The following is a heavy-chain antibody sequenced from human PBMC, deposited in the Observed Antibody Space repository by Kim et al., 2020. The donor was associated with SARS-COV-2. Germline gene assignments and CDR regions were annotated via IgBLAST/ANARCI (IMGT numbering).Heavy chain of an antibody. D-gene: IGHD1-26*01. J-gene: IGHJ6*02. CDR3: TRHVDSGSYPAYYYYGMDV. V-gene: IGHV3-73*01. Sequence: GRFTISRDDSKNTAYLQMNSLKTEETAVYYCTRHVDSGSYPAYYYYGMDVWGQGTTVTVSS.